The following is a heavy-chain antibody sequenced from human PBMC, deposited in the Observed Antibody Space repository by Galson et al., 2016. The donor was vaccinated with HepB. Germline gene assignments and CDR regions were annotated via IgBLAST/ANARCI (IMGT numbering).Heavy chain of an antibody. D-gene: IGHD3-10*01. CDR1: GGSINGDYY. J-gene: IGHJ4*02. CDR2: IYYSGGT. Sequence: PLSLTCTVSGGSINGDYYWSWLRQPPGKGLEWIAHIYYSGGTFYNPSLKSRVTISIDTSKNQFSLRLSSVTAADTALYYCARRGGGRYFDYYFENWGQGILVTASS. CDR3: ARRGGGRYFDYYFEN. V-gene: IGHV4-30-4*01.